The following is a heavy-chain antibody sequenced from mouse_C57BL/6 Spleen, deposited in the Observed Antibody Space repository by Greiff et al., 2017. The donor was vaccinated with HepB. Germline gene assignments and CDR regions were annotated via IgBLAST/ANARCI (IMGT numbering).Heavy chain of an antibody. J-gene: IGHJ2*01. CDR3: ARQGWDLYYFDY. D-gene: IGHD4-1*01. CDR1: GFTFSSYG. Sequence: DVKLVESGGDLVKPGGSLKLSCAASGFTFSSYGMSWVRQTPDKRLEWVATISSGGSYTYYPDSVKGRFTISRDNAKNTLYLQMSSLKSEDTAMYYCARQGWDLYYFDYWGQGTTLTVSS. V-gene: IGHV5-6*02. CDR2: ISSGGSYT.